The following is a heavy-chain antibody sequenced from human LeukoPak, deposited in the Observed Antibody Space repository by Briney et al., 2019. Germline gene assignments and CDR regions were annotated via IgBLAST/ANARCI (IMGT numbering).Heavy chain of an antibody. CDR2: IDHSGST. D-gene: IGHD2-15*01. CDR3: ACTLGYCSGGSCYRTHDAFDI. Sequence: SETLSLTCAVYGGSFSGYYWSWIRQPPGKGLEWIGEIDHSGSTNYNPSLKSRVTISADTSKNQFSLKLSSVTAADMAVYYCACTLGYCSGGSCYRTHDAFDIWGQGTMVTVSS. CDR1: GGSFSGYY. J-gene: IGHJ3*02. V-gene: IGHV4-34*01.